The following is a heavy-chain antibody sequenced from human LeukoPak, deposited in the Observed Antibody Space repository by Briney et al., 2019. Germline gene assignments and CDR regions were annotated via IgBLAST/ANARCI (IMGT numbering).Heavy chain of an antibody. CDR1: GFTFRSFT. D-gene: IGHD4-17*01. V-gene: IGHV3-21*04. CDR2: ISSSSGYI. J-gene: IGHJ3*02. Sequence: GGSLRLSCATSGFTFRSFTMNWVRQAPGRGLEWVSSISSSSGYIYSADSVKGRFTISRDNAKNSLYLQMNSLRAEDTAVYYCARDGRGLGDYDAFDIWGQGTMVTVSS. CDR3: ARDGRGLGDYDAFDI.